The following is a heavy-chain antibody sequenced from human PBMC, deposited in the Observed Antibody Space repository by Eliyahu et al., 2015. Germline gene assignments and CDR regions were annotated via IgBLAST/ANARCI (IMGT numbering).Heavy chain of an antibody. CDR1: XFTFSSYT. Sequence: EVQLLESGGGLVQPGGSLRLSCAXXXFTFSSYTMGWVRQAPGKGLEWISAINGRGISTYYADSVKGRFTISRDNSKTMLYLQMNGLRVEDTAVYYCANSGYLMPEDYWGQGTLVTVSS. CDR3: ANSGYLMPEDY. D-gene: IGHD3-10*01. J-gene: IGHJ4*02. V-gene: IGHV3-23*01. CDR2: INGRGIST.